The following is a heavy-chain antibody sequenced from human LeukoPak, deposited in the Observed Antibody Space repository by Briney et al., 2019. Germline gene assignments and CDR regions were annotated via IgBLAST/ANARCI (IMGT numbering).Heavy chain of an antibody. CDR1: GYTFTSYY. CDR3: ARDETKDGYSYGYIGY. Sequence: ASVKVSCKASGYTFTSYYMHWVRQAPGQGLEWMGIINPSGGSTSYAQKFQGRVTTTRDTSTSTVYMELSSLRSEDTAVYYCARDETKDGYSYGYIGYWGQGTLVTVSS. D-gene: IGHD5-18*01. J-gene: IGHJ4*02. V-gene: IGHV1-46*01. CDR2: INPSGGST.